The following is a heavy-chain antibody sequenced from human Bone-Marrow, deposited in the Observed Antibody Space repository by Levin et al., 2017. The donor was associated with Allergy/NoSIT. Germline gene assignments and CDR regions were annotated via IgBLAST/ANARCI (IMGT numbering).Heavy chain of an antibody. CDR2: INSDGSST. J-gene: IGHJ5*02. V-gene: IGHV3-74*01. Sequence: ETLSLTCAASGFTFSSYWMHWVRQAPGKGLVWVSRINSDGSSTSYADSVKGRFTISRDNAKNTLYLQMNSLRAEDTAVYYCARGSIWGWFDPWGQGTLVTVSS. D-gene: IGHD3-16*01. CDR1: GFTFSSYW. CDR3: ARGSIWGWFDP.